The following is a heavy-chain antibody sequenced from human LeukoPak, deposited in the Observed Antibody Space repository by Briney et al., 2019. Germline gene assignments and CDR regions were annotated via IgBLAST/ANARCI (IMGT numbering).Heavy chain of an antibody. Sequence: PSETLSLTCTVSGGSISSYYWSWIRQPAGKGLEWIGRIYTSGSTNYNPSLKSRVTMSVDTSKNQFSLKLSSVTAADTAVYYCARGGVRGVISAFDIWGQGTMVTVSS. CDR2: IYTSGST. D-gene: IGHD3-10*01. CDR1: GGSISSYY. V-gene: IGHV4-4*07. J-gene: IGHJ3*02. CDR3: ARGGVRGVISAFDI.